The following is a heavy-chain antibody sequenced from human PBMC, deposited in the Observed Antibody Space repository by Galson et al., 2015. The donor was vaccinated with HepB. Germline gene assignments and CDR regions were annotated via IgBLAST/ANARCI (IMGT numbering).Heavy chain of an antibody. J-gene: IGHJ3*02. CDR3: AREETLWGDAFDI. D-gene: IGHD1-26*01. CDR2: TYYRSKWYN. Sequence: CAISGDSVSINNAAWNWTRQSPSRGLEWLGRTYYRSKWYNDYAVSVKSRITINPDTSKNQFSLQLNSVTPEDTAVYYCAREETLWGDAFDIWGQGTLVTVSS. CDR1: GDSVSINNAA. V-gene: IGHV6-1*01.